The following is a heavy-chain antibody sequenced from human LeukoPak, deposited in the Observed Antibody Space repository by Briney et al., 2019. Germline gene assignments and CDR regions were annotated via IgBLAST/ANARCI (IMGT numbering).Heavy chain of an antibody. Sequence: PGGSLRLSCAASGFTFSGSAMSWVRHAPGRGLERVSLISFSGGSTYYADSVKGRFTISRDNSKDTLYLQMNSLRDEDTAIYYCARDIQLSTWGLGTMVTVSS. D-gene: IGHD5-24*01. CDR1: GFTFSGSA. CDR3: ARDIQLST. V-gene: IGHV3-23*01. CDR2: ISFSGGST. J-gene: IGHJ3*01.